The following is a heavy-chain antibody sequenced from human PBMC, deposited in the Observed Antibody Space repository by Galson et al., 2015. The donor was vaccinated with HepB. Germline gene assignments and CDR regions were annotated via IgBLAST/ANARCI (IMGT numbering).Heavy chain of an antibody. V-gene: IGHV1-46*01. J-gene: IGHJ6*02. D-gene: IGHD3-10*01. CDR2: INPSGGST. Sequence: SVKVSCKASGYTFTSYYMHWVRQAPGQGLEWMGIINPSGGSTSYAQKFQGRVTMTRDTSTSTVYMELSSLRSEDTAVYYCARLWRVRGVWDGNPHLGGMDVWGQGTTVTVSS. CDR1: GYTFTSYY. CDR3: ARLWRVRGVWDGNPHLGGMDV.